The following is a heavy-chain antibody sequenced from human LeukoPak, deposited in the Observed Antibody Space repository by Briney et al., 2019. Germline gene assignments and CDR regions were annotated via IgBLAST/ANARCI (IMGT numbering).Heavy chain of an antibody. V-gene: IGHV3-13*01. Sequence: GGSLRLFCAASGFTFSSYDMHWVRQATGKGLEWVSAIGTAGDTYYLGSVKGRFTISRENAKNSLYLQMNSLRAGDTAVYYCARVSSSGSGYYYGMDVWGQGTTVTVSS. J-gene: IGHJ6*02. D-gene: IGHD3-22*01. CDR3: ARVSSSGSGYYYGMDV. CDR2: IGTAGDT. CDR1: GFTFSSYD.